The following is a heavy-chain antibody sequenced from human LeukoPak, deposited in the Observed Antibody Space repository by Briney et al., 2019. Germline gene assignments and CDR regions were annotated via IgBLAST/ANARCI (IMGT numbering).Heavy chain of an antibody. D-gene: IGHD2-15*01. J-gene: IGHJ3*02. Sequence: SETLSLTCAVYGGSFSGYYWSWIRQPPGKGLEWIGEINHSGSTNYNPSLKSRVTISVDTSKNQFSLKLSSVTAADTAVYYCARGSRILRKGGAFDIRGQGTMVTVSS. V-gene: IGHV4-34*01. CDR1: GGSFSGYY. CDR2: INHSGST. CDR3: ARGSRILRKGGAFDI.